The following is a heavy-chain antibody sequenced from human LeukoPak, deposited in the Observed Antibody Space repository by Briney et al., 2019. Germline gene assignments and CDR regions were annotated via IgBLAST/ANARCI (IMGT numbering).Heavy chain of an antibody. CDR1: GFTFSSYW. CDR3: ASSSWYALDY. CDR2: IKQDGSEK. J-gene: IGHJ4*02. V-gene: IGHV3-7*01. D-gene: IGHD6-13*01. Sequence: QSGGSLRLSCAASGFTFSSYWMSWVRQAPGKGLEWVANIKQDGSEKYYVDSVKGRFTISRDNAKNSLYPQMNSLRAEDTAIYYCASSSWYALDYWGQGTLVTVSS.